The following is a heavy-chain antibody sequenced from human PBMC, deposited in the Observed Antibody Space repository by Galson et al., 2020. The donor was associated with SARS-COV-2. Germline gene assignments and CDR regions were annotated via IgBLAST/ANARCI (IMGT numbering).Heavy chain of an antibody. V-gene: IGHV4-38-2*01. CDR1: GYSISSGYH. CDR3: ARWDALSYGGDFDS. CDR2: IDHSGTT. J-gene: IGHJ4*02. D-gene: IGHD3-16*01. Sequence: SETLSLTCAVSGYSISSGYHWGWIRQPPGKGLEWIGNIDHSGTTSYNPSLKSRVTISIDTSKNQFSLRLSSVTAADAAVYYCARWDALSYGGDFDSWGQGTLVTVSS.